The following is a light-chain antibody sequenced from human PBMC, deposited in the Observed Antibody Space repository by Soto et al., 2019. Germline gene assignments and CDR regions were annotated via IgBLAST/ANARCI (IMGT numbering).Light chain of an antibody. Sequence: EIVLKQSPGTLSLSPGERATVSCRASQSVNNNYVAWYQQKSGQAPRLLIFAASSRAPGIPGRFSGSGSGADFTLTITRLEPDEFAVYYCQQYGSSLYTFGQGTKLEIK. CDR1: QSVNNNY. CDR3: QQYGSSLYT. CDR2: AAS. V-gene: IGKV3-20*01. J-gene: IGKJ2*01.